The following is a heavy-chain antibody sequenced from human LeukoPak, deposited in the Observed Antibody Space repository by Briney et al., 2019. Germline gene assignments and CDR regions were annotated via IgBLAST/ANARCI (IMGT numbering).Heavy chain of an antibody. CDR2: INPNSGGT. CDR1: GYTFTGYY. V-gene: IGHV1-2*02. CDR3: ARVSVVRGVIKAGYYGMDV. Sequence: ASVKVSCKASGYTFTGYYMHWVRQAPGQGLEWMGWINPNSGGTNYAQKFQGRVTMTRDTSISTAYMELSRLRSDDTAVYYCARVSVVRGVIKAGYYGMDVWGQGTTVTVSS. D-gene: IGHD3-10*01. J-gene: IGHJ6*02.